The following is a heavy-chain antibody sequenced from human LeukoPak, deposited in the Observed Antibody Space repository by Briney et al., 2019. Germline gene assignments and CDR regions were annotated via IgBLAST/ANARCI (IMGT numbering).Heavy chain of an antibody. CDR3: ARAVYYYDSSGWYFDL. D-gene: IGHD3-22*01. V-gene: IGHV1-69*05. Sequence: SVKVSCKASGGTFRNYAINWVRQAPGQGLEWMGGIIPLFGSANYAEKFQGRVTITMDDSTTTAYMVVSSLRSDDTAVYYCARAVYYYDSSGWYFDLWGRGTLVTVSS. CDR1: GGTFRNYA. CDR2: IIPLFGSA. J-gene: IGHJ2*01.